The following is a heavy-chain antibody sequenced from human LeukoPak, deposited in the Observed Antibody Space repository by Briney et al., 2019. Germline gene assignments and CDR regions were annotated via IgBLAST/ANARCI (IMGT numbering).Heavy chain of an antibody. J-gene: IGHJ4*02. Sequence: GGSLRLSCAASGFTFSSYSINWVRQAPGKGLGLVSSIGSSSSYIYYADSVKGRFTISRENAKNSLYLQMNSLRAEDTAVYYCPSGSMVARFDYWGQGTLVTV. CDR3: PSGSMVARFDY. V-gene: IGHV3-21*01. CDR2: IGSSSSYI. CDR1: GFTFSSYS. D-gene: IGHD2-15*01.